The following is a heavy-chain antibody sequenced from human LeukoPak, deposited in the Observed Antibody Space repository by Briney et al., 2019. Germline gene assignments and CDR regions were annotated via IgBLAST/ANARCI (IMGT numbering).Heavy chain of an antibody. D-gene: IGHD2-8*01. CDR1: GGSFSGYS. J-gene: IGHJ4*02. CDR2: INHSGST. CDR3: ASPYCTNGVCYGYFDY. V-gene: IGHV4-34*01. Sequence: SETLSLTCAVYGGSFSGYSWSWIRQPPGKGLEWIGEINHSGSTNYNPSLKSRVTISIDTSKNQFSLKLSSVTAADTAVYYCASPYCTNGVCYGYFDYWGQGILVTVSS.